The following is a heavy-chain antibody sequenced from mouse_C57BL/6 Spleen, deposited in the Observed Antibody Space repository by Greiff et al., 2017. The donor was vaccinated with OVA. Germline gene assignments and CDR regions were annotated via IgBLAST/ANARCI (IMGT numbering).Heavy chain of an antibody. D-gene: IGHD1-1*01. V-gene: IGHV1-42*01. CDR2: INPSTGGT. Sequence: EVQLQQSGPELVKPGASVKISCKASGYSFTGYYMNWVKQSPEKSLEWIGEINPSTGGTTYNQKFKAKATLTVDKSSSTAYMQLKSLTSEDSAVYYCARDYYGSSYVYYAMDYWGQGTSVTVSS. CDR3: ARDYYGSSYVYYAMDY. CDR1: GYSFTGYY. J-gene: IGHJ4*01.